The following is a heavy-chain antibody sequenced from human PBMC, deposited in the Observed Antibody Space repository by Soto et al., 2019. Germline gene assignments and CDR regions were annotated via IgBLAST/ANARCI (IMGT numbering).Heavy chain of an antibody. CDR2: ISGSGGST. CDR3: ATSGAAAGPGWFDP. D-gene: IGHD6-13*01. V-gene: IGHV3-23*01. Sequence: PGGSLRLSCAASGFTFSSYAMSWVRQAPGKGLGWVSAISGSGGSTYYADSVKGRFTISRDNSKDTLYLQMNSLRAEDTAVYYCATSGAAAGPGWFDPWGQGTLVTVSS. J-gene: IGHJ5*02. CDR1: GFTFSSYA.